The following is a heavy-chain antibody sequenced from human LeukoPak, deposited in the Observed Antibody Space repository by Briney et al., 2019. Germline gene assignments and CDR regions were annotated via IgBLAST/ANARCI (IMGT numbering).Heavy chain of an antibody. CDR2: IIPIFGTA. V-gene: IGHV1-69*05. J-gene: IGHJ5*02. Sequence: SVKVSCKASGGTFSSYAISWVRQAPGQGLEWMGGIIPIFGTANYAQKFQGRVTITTDESTSTAYMELSSLRSEDTAVYYYAREPPSSGYYGFNWFDPWGQGTLVTVSS. D-gene: IGHD3-22*01. CDR3: AREPPSSGYYGFNWFDP. CDR1: GGTFSSYA.